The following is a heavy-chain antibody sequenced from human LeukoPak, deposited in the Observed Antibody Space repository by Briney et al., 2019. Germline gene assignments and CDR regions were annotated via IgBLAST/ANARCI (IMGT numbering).Heavy chain of an antibody. V-gene: IGHV4-34*01. CDR2: ISPSGNT. J-gene: IGHJ4*02. CDR1: GGSFTIYS. CDR3: ARRVRSADYRLDY. D-gene: IGHD4-11*01. Sequence: PSETLSLTCAVYGGSFTIYSWTWIRQPPGKSLEWVGEISPSGNTQYDPSLKSRVTISLDASKSQFYLKLNSVTAADTAVYYCARRVRSADYRLDYWGQGTLVTVSS.